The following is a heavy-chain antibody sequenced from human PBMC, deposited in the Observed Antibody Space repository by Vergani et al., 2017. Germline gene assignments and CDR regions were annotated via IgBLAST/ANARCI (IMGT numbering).Heavy chain of an antibody. Sequence: QVKLQASGPGLLKPSQTLSLTCTVSGESIRSGSHYWSWIRQPAGKGPEWIGHIHTGGSTDLNPSFKRRVSISVDTSKSQFSLKLNSVTVADTAVYYCARTRPYCTSGSYPANWDQGTLVTVSS. CDR2: IHTGGST. J-gene: IGHJ4*02. V-gene: IGHV4-61*02. CDR3: ARTRPYCTSGSYPAN. CDR1: GESIRSGSHY. D-gene: IGHD2-8*01.